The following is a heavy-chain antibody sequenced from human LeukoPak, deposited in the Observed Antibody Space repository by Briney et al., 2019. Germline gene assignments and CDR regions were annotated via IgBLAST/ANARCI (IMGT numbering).Heavy chain of an antibody. J-gene: IGHJ3*01. CDR1: GSSFTDYW. Sequence: GESLKISCKASGSSFTDYWIGWVRQLPGKGLEWMGIVYPGNSDTAYSPSFQGQVTISVDKSITTAYLQWSSLKASDTAMYYCASPQAAYCGGDCYSPWGQGTKVTVSS. D-gene: IGHD2-21*02. V-gene: IGHV5-51*01. CDR3: ASPQAAYCGGDCYSP. CDR2: VYPGNSDT.